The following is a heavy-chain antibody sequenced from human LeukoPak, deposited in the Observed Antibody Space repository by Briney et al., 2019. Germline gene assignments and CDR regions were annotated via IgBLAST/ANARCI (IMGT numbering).Heavy chain of an antibody. CDR1: GGTFSSYA. Sequence: SVKVSCKASGGTFSSYAISWVRQAPGQGLEWMGRIIPILGIANYARKFQGRVTITADKSTSTAYMELSSLRSEDTAVYYCARGEAEHDYVWGSYRYIYWGQGTLVTVSS. CDR2: IIPILGIA. D-gene: IGHD3-16*02. V-gene: IGHV1-69*04. CDR3: ARGEAEHDYVWGSYRYIY. J-gene: IGHJ4*02.